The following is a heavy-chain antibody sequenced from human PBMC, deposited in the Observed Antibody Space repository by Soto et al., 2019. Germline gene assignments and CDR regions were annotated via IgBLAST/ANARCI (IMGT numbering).Heavy chain of an antibody. J-gene: IGHJ4*02. D-gene: IGHD3-22*01. V-gene: IGHV3-23*01. CDR3: AKSYYDSSGYYFPTFVFDY. Sequence: GGSLRLSCAASGFTFSSYAMSWVRQAPGKGLEWVSAISGSGGSTYYADSVKGRFTISRDNSKNTLYLQMNSLRAEDTAVYYCAKSYYDSSGYYFPTFVFDYWGQGTLVPVFS. CDR2: ISGSGGST. CDR1: GFTFSSYA.